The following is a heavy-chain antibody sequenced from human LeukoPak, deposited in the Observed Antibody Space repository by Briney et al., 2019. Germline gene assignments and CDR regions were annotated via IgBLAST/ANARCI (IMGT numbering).Heavy chain of an antibody. J-gene: IGHJ4*02. CDR3: ARLQIYYDSSGYYSN. Sequence: SETLSLTCAVYGGSFSGYYWSWIRQPPGKGLEWIGEINHSGSTNYNPSLKSRVTISVDTSKNQFSLKLSSVTAADTAVYYCARLQIYYDSSGYYSNWGKGPLVTVPS. V-gene: IGHV4-34*01. CDR1: GGSFSGYY. D-gene: IGHD3-22*01. CDR2: INHSGST.